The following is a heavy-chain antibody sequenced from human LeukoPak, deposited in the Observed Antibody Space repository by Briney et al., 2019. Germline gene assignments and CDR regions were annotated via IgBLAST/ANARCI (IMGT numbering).Heavy chain of an antibody. CDR2: FDPEDGET. J-gene: IGHJ4*02. CDR3: AIRVEIKTRNKPTAAQYYFDY. CDR1: GYTLTELS. D-gene: IGHD1-1*01. V-gene: IGHV1-24*01. Sequence: ASVKVSCKVSGYTLTELSMHWVRQAPGKGLEWMGGFDPEDGETIYAQKFQGRVTMTEDTSTDTAYMELSSLRSEDTAVYYCAIRVEIKTRNKPTAAQYYFDYWGQGTLVTVSS.